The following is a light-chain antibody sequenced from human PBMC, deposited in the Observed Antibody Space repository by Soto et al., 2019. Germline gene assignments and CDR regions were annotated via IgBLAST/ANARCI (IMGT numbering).Light chain of an antibody. V-gene: IGKV1-5*01. CDR3: QHMRT. Sequence: DIQMTQSPSSLSASVEDRVIITCRASQSINNWIAWYQQKPGKAPKFLIYDASTLESGVPSRFSGSGFGTEFSLTISSLQPDDFGSYYCQHMRTFGQGTKVDIK. CDR2: DAS. CDR1: QSINNW. J-gene: IGKJ1*01.